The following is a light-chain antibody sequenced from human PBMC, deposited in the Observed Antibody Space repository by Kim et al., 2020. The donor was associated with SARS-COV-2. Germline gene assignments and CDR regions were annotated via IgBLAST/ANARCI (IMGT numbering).Light chain of an antibody. CDR1: QGISVY. CDR3: QQYYSYPLT. J-gene: IGKJ4*01. Sequence: ASVGDKVTITCRASQGISVYLAWFHQKPGKAPESLIYSASSLQSGVPSRFSGSGSGTDFTLTISSLQPEDFGTYYCQQYYSYPLTFGGGTKVDIK. CDR2: SAS. V-gene: IGKV1-16*01.